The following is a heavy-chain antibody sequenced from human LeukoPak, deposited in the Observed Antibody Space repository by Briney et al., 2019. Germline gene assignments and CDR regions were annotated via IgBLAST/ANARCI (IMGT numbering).Heavy chain of an antibody. J-gene: IGHJ4*02. CDR2: IYYSGST. CDR1: GGSISSSSYY. Sequence: NPSETLSLTCTVSGGSISSSSYYWGWIRQPPGKGLEWIGSIYYSGSTYYNPSLKSRVTISVDTSKNQFSLKLSSVTAADTAVYYCARHAYDYVWGSYRQYYFDYWGQGTLVTVSS. D-gene: IGHD3-16*02. V-gene: IGHV4-39*01. CDR3: ARHAYDYVWGSYRQYYFDY.